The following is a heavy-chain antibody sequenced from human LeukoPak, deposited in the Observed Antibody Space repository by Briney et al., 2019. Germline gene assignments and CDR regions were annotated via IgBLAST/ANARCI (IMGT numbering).Heavy chain of an antibody. CDR3: AKAGYSTSWYYLDF. CDR1: GFTFSSYG. J-gene: IGHJ4*02. CDR2: IRFDGGNE. D-gene: IGHD6-13*01. Sequence: PGGSLRLSCAASGFTFSSYGMHWVRQAPGKGLEWVAFIRFDGGNEIYGDSVKGRFTISRGDSKDTLYLQMNSLSAEDTAVYFCAKAGYSTSWYYLDFWGQGTLVTVSS. V-gene: IGHV3-30*02.